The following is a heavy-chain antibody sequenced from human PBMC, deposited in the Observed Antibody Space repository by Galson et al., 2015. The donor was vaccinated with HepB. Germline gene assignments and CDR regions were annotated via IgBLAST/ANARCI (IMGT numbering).Heavy chain of an antibody. J-gene: IGHJ4*02. CDR2: IKQDGSQK. D-gene: IGHD5-12*01. V-gene: IGHV3-7*03. CDR1: GFTFTTSW. CDR3: ARVNNEWLRAYTYTYPKFVSFDY. Sequence: SLRLSCAASGFTFTTSWMSWVRQAPGKGLEWVATIKQDGSQKFYVDSVKGRFTISRDNAKDSVFLLMSSLRAADTAVYYCARVNNEWLRAYTYTYPKFVSFDYWGQGILVTVSS.